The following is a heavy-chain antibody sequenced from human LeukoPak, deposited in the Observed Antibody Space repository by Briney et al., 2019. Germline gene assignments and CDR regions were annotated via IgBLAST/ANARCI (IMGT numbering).Heavy chain of an antibody. Sequence: ASVKVSCKASGGTFSSYAISWVRQAPGQGLEWMGWTSAYNTDTNYAQKFQGRVTMTTDTSTSTAYMELRSLRSDDTAVYYCTTDHCNGGSCSIMAFFDYWGQGTLVTVSS. V-gene: IGHV1-18*01. CDR2: TSAYNTDT. CDR1: GGTFSSYA. CDR3: TTDHCNGGSCSIMAFFDY. D-gene: IGHD2-15*01. J-gene: IGHJ4*02.